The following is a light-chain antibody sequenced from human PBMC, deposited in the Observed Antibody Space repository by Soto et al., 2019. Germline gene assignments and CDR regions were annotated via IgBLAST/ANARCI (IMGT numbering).Light chain of an antibody. CDR1: QSISKW. CDR2: DAS. J-gene: IGKJ4*01. V-gene: IGKV1-5*01. Sequence: DIQMTHSRSTLSASVGCRLTMSCRASQSISKWLAWYQQKPGTAPKLVXYDASNLESGVPSRFSGSGSGTEFTLTIRSLQPDDFATYYCQQYDSYSPLTFGGGTKVDIK. CDR3: QQYDSYSPLT.